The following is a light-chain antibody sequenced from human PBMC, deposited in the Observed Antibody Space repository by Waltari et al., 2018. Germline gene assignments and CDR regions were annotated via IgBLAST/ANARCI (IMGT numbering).Light chain of an antibody. J-gene: IGLJ2*01. CDR1: AWETKS. V-gene: IGLV3-25*03. Sequence: SYELILPPSVSVSPGQMARITCSGAAWETKSALWYRQKPGQAPLLVMYNFNERPSGIPGRFSGSVSGTTATLTISRVQAEDEADYYCQSADSTGTSVLFGGGTKLTVL. CDR2: NFN. CDR3: QSADSTGTSVL.